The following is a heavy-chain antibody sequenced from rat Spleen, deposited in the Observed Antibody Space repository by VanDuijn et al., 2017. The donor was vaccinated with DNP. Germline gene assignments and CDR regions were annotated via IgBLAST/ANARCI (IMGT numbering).Heavy chain of an antibody. CDR2: ISSGGST. CDR3: IRPLISRGYFDY. CDR1: GFSLTSHG. D-gene: IGHD2-7*01. Sequence: QVQLKESGPGLVQPSQTLSLTCTVSGFSLTSHGVGWVRQPPGKGLEWIAAISSGGSTFYNSALKSRLSISRDTSKSQVHLKMNSLQTEDTAIYFCIRPLISRGYFDYWGQGVMVTVSS. J-gene: IGHJ2*01. V-gene: IGHV2S12*01.